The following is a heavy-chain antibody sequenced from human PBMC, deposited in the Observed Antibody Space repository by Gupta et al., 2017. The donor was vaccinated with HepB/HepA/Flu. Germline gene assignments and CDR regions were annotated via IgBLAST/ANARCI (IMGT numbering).Heavy chain of an antibody. D-gene: IGHD5-18*01. CDR3: ARNTAP. V-gene: IGHV3-23*01. CDR1: GFTFRNYG. J-gene: IGHJ5*02. CDR2: ISGSGGST. Sequence: EVQLLDSGGGLVQPGGSLRLSCAAPGFTFRNYGMSWVRQAPGKGVEWVSTISGSGGSTYYADSVKGRFTISRDNSKNTLFLQMNSLRAEDTAIYYCARNTAPWGQGTLVTVSS.